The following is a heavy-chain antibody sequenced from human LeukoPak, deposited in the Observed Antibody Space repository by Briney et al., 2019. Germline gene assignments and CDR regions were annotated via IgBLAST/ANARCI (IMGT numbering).Heavy chain of an antibody. V-gene: IGHV5-51*01. CDR1: GYSFTGYW. CDR3: ARVAGTRFDY. Sequence: GESLKICWKGAGYSFTGYWIGWGREMPGKGLEWMGIIYPSDSDTRYSPSFQGQVTISADKSISTAYLQWSSLKASDTAMYYCARVAGTRFDYWGQGTLVTVSS. J-gene: IGHJ4*02. D-gene: IGHD6-19*01. CDR2: IYPSDSDT.